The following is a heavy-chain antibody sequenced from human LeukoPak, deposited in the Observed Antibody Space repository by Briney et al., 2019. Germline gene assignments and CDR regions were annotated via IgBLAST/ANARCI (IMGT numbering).Heavy chain of an antibody. J-gene: IGHJ4*02. V-gene: IGHV1-18*01. CDR2: VSTYNGNT. CDR1: GYTFISYG. CDR3: ARGGNWSPSYYYVY. Sequence: ASVKVSCKTSGYTFISYGINWVRQAPGQGLEWMRWVSTYNGNTNYAQKVQGRVTMNTDTSTSTAYMELRSLRSDDTAVYYCARGGNWSPSYYYVYWGQGTLVTVSS. D-gene: IGHD1-1*01.